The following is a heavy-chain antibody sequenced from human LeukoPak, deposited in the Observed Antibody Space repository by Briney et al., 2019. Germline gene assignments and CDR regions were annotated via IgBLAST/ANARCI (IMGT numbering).Heavy chain of an antibody. V-gene: IGHV4-34*01. CDR2: IKHSGST. J-gene: IGHJ4*02. D-gene: IGHD5-12*01. Sequence: KGAETVSLICGVCGGSFRGYYWRWLRQPPGKGREWLGEIKHSGSTNYNPSLKGRVTIPGATSKNQFSLKLSSVTAADTAVFYCASGYSGYDPFDYWRQRPLVTDS. CDR3: ASGYSGYDPFDY. CDR1: GGSFRGYY.